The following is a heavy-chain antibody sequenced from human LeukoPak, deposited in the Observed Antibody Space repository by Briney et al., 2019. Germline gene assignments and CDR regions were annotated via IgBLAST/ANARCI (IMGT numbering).Heavy chain of an antibody. J-gene: IGHJ3*01. Sequence: PGGSLRLSCAASGFTFASYAMHWVRLAPGKGLEWVVVQSSDGSDKFYAASVRGRFTISRDNSKHTLFLQMSSLRAEDTAVYYCARVLTTKQLLFDAFDVWGQGTMVTVSS. CDR1: GFTFASYA. V-gene: IGHV3-30*15. CDR3: ARVLTTKQLLFDAFDV. D-gene: IGHD6-6*01. CDR2: QSSDGSDK.